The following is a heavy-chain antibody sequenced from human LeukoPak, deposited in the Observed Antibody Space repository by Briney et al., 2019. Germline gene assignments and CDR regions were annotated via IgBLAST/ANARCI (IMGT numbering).Heavy chain of an antibody. CDR2: ISYDGSNK. V-gene: IGHV3-30-3*01. D-gene: IGHD3-22*01. CDR3: ARDGRGYYYDSSGYYYGDY. Sequence: HPGGSLRLSCAASGFTFSSYAMHWVRQAPGKGLEWVAVISYDGSNKYYADSVKGRFTISRDNSKNTLYLQMNSLRAEDTAVYYCARDGRGYYYDSSGYYYGDYWGQGTLVTVSS. J-gene: IGHJ4*02. CDR1: GFTFSSYA.